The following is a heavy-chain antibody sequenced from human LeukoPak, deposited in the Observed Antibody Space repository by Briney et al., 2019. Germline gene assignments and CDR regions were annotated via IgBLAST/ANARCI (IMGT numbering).Heavy chain of an antibody. CDR3: ARYFGDPQGMDV. Sequence: GESLRLSCAGSGFTFKDYWMSWVRQAPGKGLEWVANIKHDGSEKYYVDSVKGRFTISRDNAKNSLYLQMNSLRDEDTAVYYCARYFGDPQGMDVWGQGTTVTVSS. J-gene: IGHJ6*02. D-gene: IGHD3-10*01. CDR1: GFTFKDYW. CDR2: IKHDGSEK. V-gene: IGHV3-7*01.